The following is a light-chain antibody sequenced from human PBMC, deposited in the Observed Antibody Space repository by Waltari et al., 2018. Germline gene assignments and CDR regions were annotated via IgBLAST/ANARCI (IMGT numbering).Light chain of an antibody. CDR1: TDDVGTYNF. Sequence: QSALTQPASVSGSPGQSITIPCPGTTDDVGTYNFVPWYQQHPGKAPKLIIYEVDQRPSGISNRFSGFKSGITAALTISGLQIEDEADYYCCSFVTGDTWVFGGGTKVAVL. J-gene: IGLJ3*02. V-gene: IGLV2-23*02. CDR2: EVD. CDR3: CSFVTGDTWV.